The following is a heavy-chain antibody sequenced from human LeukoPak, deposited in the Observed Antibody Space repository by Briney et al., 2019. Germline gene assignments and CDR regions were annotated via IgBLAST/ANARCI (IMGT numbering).Heavy chain of an antibody. J-gene: IGHJ5*02. Sequence: ASVKVSCKASGYTFTGYYMHWVRQAPGQGLEWMGWINPNSGGTNYAQKFQGRVTMTRDTSISTAYMELSRLRSDDTAVYYCATNIRYSSSHNWFDPWGQGTLVTVSS. CDR3: ATNIRYSSSHNWFDP. D-gene: IGHD6-6*01. V-gene: IGHV1-2*02. CDR2: INPNSGGT. CDR1: GYTFTGYY.